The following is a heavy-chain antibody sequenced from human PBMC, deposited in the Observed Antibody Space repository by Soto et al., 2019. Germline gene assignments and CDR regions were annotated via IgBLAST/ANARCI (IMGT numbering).Heavy chain of an antibody. D-gene: IGHD1-20*01. J-gene: IGHJ6*02. CDR1: GGSVSSSNNY. Sequence: SETLSLTCTVSGGSVSSSNNYWVWIRQPPGKGLEWIGAIYYSGTTYYNPSLKSRVTISVDTSKNQFSLKLSSVTAADTALYYCARRICYNFYYHYYGMDFWGPGTMVTVSS. CDR3: ARRICYNFYYHYYGMDF. V-gene: IGHV4-39*01. CDR2: IYYSGTT.